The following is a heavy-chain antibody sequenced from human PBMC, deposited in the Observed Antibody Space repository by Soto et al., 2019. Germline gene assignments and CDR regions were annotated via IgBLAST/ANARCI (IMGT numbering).Heavy chain of an antibody. Sequence: QVQLQQWGAGLLKPSETLSLTCAVYGGSFSGYYWSWIRQPPGKGLEWIGEINHSGSTNYNPSLKSRVPISVATSKNQFSLKLSSVTAADTAVYYCARTAYGDYVAFDYWGQGTLVTVSS. CDR3: ARTAYGDYVAFDY. CDR1: GGSFSGYY. D-gene: IGHD4-17*01. J-gene: IGHJ4*02. V-gene: IGHV4-34*01. CDR2: INHSGST.